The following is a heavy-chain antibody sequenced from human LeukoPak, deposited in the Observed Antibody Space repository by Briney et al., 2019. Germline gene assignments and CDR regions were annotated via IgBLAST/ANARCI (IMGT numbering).Heavy chain of an antibody. D-gene: IGHD5-24*01. CDR1: GFTFSSYA. J-gene: IGHJ4*02. CDR2: ISYDGSNK. Sequence: GGSLRLSCAASGFTFSSYAMHWVRQAPGKGLEWVAVISYDGSNKYYADSVKGRFTISRDNSKNTLYLQMNSLRAEDTAVYYCAREPHRDGYNFCFDYWGQGTLVTVSS. CDR3: AREPHRDGYNFCFDY. V-gene: IGHV3-30-3*01.